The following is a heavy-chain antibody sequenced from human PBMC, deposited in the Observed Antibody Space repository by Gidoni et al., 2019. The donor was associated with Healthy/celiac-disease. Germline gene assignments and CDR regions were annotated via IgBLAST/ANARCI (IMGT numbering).Heavy chain of an antibody. Sequence: EVQLVESGGGLVKPGGSLRLSCAASGFTFSSYSMNWVRRAPGKGLGWVSSISSSSSYIYYADSVKGRFTISTDNAKNSLYLQMNSLRAEDTAVYYCARELGPDYWGQGTLVTVSS. CDR2: ISSSSSYI. V-gene: IGHV3-21*01. CDR3: ARELGPDY. D-gene: IGHD3-10*01. CDR1: GFTFSSYS. J-gene: IGHJ4*02.